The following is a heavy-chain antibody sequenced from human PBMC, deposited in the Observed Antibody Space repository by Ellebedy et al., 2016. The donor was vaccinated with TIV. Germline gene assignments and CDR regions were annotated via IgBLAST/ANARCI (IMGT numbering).Heavy chain of an antibody. CDR3: ARNVLIFTFDKWYSDL. Sequence: ASVKVSCKASGGTFRNYGFSWVRQAPGQGLEWMGRIIPNLGITNYAQKFQGRVTITADKSTFSTAYMELSSLRFEDTAVYYCARNVLIFTFDKWYSDLWGRGTLVTVSS. CDR2: IIPNLGIT. V-gene: IGHV1-69*04. CDR1: GGTFRNYG. D-gene: IGHD3/OR15-3a*01. J-gene: IGHJ2*01.